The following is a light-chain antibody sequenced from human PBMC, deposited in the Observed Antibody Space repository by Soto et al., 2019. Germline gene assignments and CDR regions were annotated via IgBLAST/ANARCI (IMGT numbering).Light chain of an antibody. CDR2: AVS. CDR1: QGFSNN. V-gene: IGKV1-17*03. Sequence: DIQMTQSPSAMSASVGDRVTITCRASQGFSNNLAWFQQKPGKVPKRLIYAVSSLQRGLPSRLSGSGSGTEFTLTISSLQPEDFATYSCHQYDSYPITFGGGTKGDIK. CDR3: HQYDSYPIT. J-gene: IGKJ4*01.